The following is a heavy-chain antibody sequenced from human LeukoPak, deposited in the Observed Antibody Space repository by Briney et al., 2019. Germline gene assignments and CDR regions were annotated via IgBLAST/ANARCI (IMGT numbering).Heavy chain of an antibody. V-gene: IGHV3-23*01. D-gene: IGHD3-3*01. CDR1: GFTFSNHA. Sequence: PGGSLRLSCAASGFTFSNHAMTWVRQAPGKGLEWGSNISDRGTSINYAVSVKGRFSISRDNAKNTLYLQMNSLRDEDTAVYYCVRNDTSGVGLDYWGQGSLVTVSS. CDR3: VRNDTSGVGLDY. J-gene: IGHJ4*02. CDR2: ISDRGTSI.